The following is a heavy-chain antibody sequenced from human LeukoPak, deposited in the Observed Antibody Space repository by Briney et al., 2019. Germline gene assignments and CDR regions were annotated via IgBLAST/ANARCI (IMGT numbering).Heavy chain of an antibody. D-gene: IGHD6-13*01. V-gene: IGHV3-7*03. CDR3: ARDSGWFRFDY. Sequence: GGSLRLSCAASGFTFSSYWMTWVRQAPGKGLEWVANIKEDGGEKYYVDSVKGRFTISRDNAKNSLYLQMNSLRAEDTAVYYCARDSGWFRFDYWGQGSLATVSS. CDR2: IKEDGGEK. J-gene: IGHJ4*02. CDR1: GFTFSSYW.